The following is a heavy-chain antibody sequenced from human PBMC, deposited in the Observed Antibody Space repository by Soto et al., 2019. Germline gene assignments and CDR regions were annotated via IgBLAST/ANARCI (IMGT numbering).Heavy chain of an antibody. CDR1: GFTFSPYW. J-gene: IGHJ4*02. D-gene: IGHD3-16*01. CDR3: VCGGNFFVY. V-gene: IGHV3-7*01. CDR2: INQDGSER. Sequence: EVQLVESGGGLVQPGGSLRLPCAASGFTFSPYWMTWVRQPPGKGLEWVASINQDGSERYYVDSVRGRFTTSRDNAKNSLYLQMNSLRAEDTAVYYCVCGGNFFVYWGQGTLVTVSP.